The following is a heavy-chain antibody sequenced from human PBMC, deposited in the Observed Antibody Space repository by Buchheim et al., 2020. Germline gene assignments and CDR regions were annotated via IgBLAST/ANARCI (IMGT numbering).Heavy chain of an antibody. CDR2: ISGGGVST. D-gene: IGHD1-7*01. Sequence: EVRLVESGGGFVKPGGSLRLSCAGSGVTFSNAWMSWVRQTPGKGLEWVSAISGGGVSTYYADSVKGRFTISRDNSKNTLYLQMNSLRAEDTAVYYCCSGTTFLNWGQGTL. CDR3: CSGTTFLN. J-gene: IGHJ4*02. V-gene: IGHV3-23*04. CDR1: GVTFSNAW.